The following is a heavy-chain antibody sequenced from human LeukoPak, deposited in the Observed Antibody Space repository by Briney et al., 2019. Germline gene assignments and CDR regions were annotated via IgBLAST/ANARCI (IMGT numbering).Heavy chain of an antibody. CDR1: GGSISSHY. Sequence: SETLSPTCTVSGGSISSHYWSWIRQPPGKGLEWIGYIYYSGSTNYNPSLKSRVTISVDTSKNQFSLKLSSVTAADTAVYYCARGVDTSYYYYMDVWGKGTTVAVSS. D-gene: IGHD5-18*01. CDR2: IYYSGST. CDR3: ARGVDTSYYYYMDV. V-gene: IGHV4-59*11. J-gene: IGHJ6*03.